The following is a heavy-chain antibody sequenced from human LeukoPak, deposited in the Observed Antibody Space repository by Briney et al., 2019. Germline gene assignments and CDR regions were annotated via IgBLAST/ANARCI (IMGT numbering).Heavy chain of an antibody. CDR3: TRGGSGYSYGYDY. V-gene: IGHV3-74*01. J-gene: IGHJ4*02. D-gene: IGHD5-18*01. CDR1: GFTFSSYW. CDR2: IDSDGSIT. Sequence: GGSLRLSCAASGFTFSSYWMHWVRQAPGKGLVWVSRIDSDGSITTYADSVKGRFTTSRDNAKNTLYLQMNSLRAEDTAVYYCTRGGSGYSYGYDYWGQGTLVTVSS.